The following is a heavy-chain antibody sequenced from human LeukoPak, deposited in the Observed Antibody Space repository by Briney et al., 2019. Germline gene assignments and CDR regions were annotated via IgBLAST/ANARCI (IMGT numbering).Heavy chain of an antibody. J-gene: IGHJ4*02. V-gene: IGHV4-30-4*01. D-gene: IGHD3-9*01. CDR3: ATGRSIRYFDY. Sequence: SQTLSLTCTVSGGSISSGDYSWSWIRQPPGKGLEWIGYIYYSGSTYYNPSLKSRVTISVDTSKSQFSLKLSSATAADTAVYYCATGRSIRYFDYWGQGTLLTVSS. CDR2: IYYSGST. CDR1: GGSISSGDYS.